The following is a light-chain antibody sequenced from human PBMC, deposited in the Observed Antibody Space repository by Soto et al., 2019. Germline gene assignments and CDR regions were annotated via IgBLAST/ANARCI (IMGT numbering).Light chain of an antibody. CDR2: DVS. Sequence: QSALTQPASVSGSPGQSITISCTGTSSDVGGYNYVSWYQQHPGKAPKLMIYDVSNRPSGVSNRFSGSKSGNTACLTISGLQAEDEADYYCSSYTSSSTLAFGTGTKLTVL. CDR1: SSDVGGYNY. J-gene: IGLJ1*01. V-gene: IGLV2-14*01. CDR3: SSYTSSSTLA.